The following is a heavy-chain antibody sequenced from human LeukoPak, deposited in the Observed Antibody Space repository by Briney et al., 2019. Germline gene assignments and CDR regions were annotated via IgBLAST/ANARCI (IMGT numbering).Heavy chain of an antibody. D-gene: IGHD5-12*01. J-gene: IGHJ4*02. V-gene: IGHV4-59*01. CDR2: IYYSGST. CDR1: GGSISSYY. Sequence: PSETLSLTCTVSGGSISSYYWSWIRQPPGKGLEWIGYIYYSGSTNYNPSLKSRVTISVDTSKNQFSLKLSSVTAADTAVYYCARSTRYSGPDYWGQGTLVTVSS. CDR3: ARSTRYSGPDY.